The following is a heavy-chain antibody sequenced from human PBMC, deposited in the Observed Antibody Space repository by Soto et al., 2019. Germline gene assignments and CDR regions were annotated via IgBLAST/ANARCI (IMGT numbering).Heavy chain of an antibody. J-gene: IGHJ4*02. V-gene: IGHV3-23*01. D-gene: IGHD6-19*01. Sequence: GGSLRLSCAASRFTFSSYAMSWVRQAPGKGLEWVSSVSGNGGSTYYADSVKGRFTISRDNSKNTLYLQMSSLRAEDTAVYYCAKCRGSGSYTNFDCWGQGTLVTVSS. CDR3: AKCRGSGSYTNFDC. CDR2: VSGNGGST. CDR1: RFTFSSYA.